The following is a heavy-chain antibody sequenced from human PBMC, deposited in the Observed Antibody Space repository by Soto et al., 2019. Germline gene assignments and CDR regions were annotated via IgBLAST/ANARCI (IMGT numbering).Heavy chain of an antibody. CDR2: VNGANGKT. V-gene: IGHV1-3*01. CDR3: ARAPGNYYYYAMDV. D-gene: IGHD1-26*01. CDR1: GYTFTSYA. J-gene: IGHJ6*01. Sequence: ASEKVSCKASGYTFTSYAIHWVRQAPGQSLEWMGSVNGANGKTKYSQKFQGRVTITRDTSASTAYMELSSLRSEDTDVYYCARAPGNYYYYAMDVWGQGTTVTVYS.